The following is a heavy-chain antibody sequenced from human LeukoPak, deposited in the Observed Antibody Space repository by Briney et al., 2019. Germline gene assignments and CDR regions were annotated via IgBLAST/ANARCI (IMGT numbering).Heavy chain of an antibody. V-gene: IGHV5-51*01. Sequence: PGESLKISCKGSGYSFTSYWIGWVRQMPGKGLEWMGIIYPGDSDTKYSPSFEGQVTTSADRSINTAYLQWSSLQASDTAIYYCADRRISLFGFFLGSGTFDLWGQGTLVTVSS. CDR2: IYPGDSDT. J-gene: IGHJ3*01. D-gene: IGHD3-3*01. CDR3: ADRRISLFGFFLGSGTFDL. CDR1: GYSFTSYW.